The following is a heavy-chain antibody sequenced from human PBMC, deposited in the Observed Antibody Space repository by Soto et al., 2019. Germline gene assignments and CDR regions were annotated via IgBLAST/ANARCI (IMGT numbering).Heavy chain of an antibody. CDR1: GDSVSSNSAA. D-gene: IGHD1-1*01. Sequence: KQSQTLSLTCAVSGDSVSSNSAAWHWIRQSPSRGLEWLGRTYYRSKWSNDYAPSVKSRISINPDTSKNQFSLQLNSVVPEDTAVYYCARDTSSNWYIDYWGQGTLVTVSS. CDR3: ARDTSSNWYIDY. CDR2: TYYRSKWSN. V-gene: IGHV6-1*01. J-gene: IGHJ4*02.